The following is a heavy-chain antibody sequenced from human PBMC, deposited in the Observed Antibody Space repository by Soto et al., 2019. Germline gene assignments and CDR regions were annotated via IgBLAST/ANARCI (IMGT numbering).Heavy chain of an antibody. V-gene: IGHV1-69*13. CDR2: IIPIFGTA. CDR3: ARGGTYYYDSSGYYYEGLDY. Sequence: ASVKVSCKASGGTFSSYAISWVRQAPGQGLEWMGGIIPIFGTANYAQKFQGRVTITADESTSTAYMELSSLRSEDAAVYYCARGGTYYYDSSGYYYEGLDYWGQGTLVTVSS. CDR1: GGTFSSYA. J-gene: IGHJ4*02. D-gene: IGHD3-22*01.